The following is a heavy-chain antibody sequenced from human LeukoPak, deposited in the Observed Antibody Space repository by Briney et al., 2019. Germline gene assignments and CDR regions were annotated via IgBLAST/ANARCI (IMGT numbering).Heavy chain of an antibody. J-gene: IGHJ5*02. D-gene: IGHD4-11*01. V-gene: IGHV3-74*01. CDR2: INPRGSTT. CDR3: GRSDYISTGRFDP. Sequence: PGGSLTLPCAASGFPFSHYWVHWVRQAPGRGLVWVSRINPRGSTTKYGDCVRGRFTISRDDAKHTVYLHINIERAEDTAVYYCGRSDYISTGRFDPWGQGTLVTVSS. CDR1: GFPFSHYW.